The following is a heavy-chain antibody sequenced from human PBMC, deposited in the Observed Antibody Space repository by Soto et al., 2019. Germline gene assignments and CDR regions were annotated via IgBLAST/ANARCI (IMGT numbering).Heavy chain of an antibody. D-gene: IGHD6-19*01. Sequence: PGGSLRLSCAASGFTFSSYAMSWVRQAPGKGLEWVSAISGSGGSTYYADSVKGRFTISRDNSKNTLYLQMNSLRAEDTAVYYCAKDRAVAVTPSWAFDYWGQGTLVTVSS. J-gene: IGHJ4*02. CDR1: GFTFSSYA. V-gene: IGHV3-23*01. CDR2: ISGSGGST. CDR3: AKDRAVAVTPSWAFDY.